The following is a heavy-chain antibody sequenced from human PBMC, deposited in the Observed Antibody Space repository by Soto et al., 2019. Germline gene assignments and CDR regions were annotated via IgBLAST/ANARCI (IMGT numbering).Heavy chain of an antibody. CDR1: GFMFSNAY. Sequence: EVQLVESGGGLVEPGGSLRLSCAASGFMFSNAYMTWVRQTPGKGLEWVGRVKSKTDSGTIDYAAPVKGRFTISGDDSKNTLYLQMNSLRTEDTAVYYCTRRCPTWSSDCWGQGTLVTV. CDR2: VKSKTDSGTI. D-gene: IGHD4-17*01. V-gene: IGHV3-15*01. CDR3: TRRCPTWSSDC. J-gene: IGHJ4*02.